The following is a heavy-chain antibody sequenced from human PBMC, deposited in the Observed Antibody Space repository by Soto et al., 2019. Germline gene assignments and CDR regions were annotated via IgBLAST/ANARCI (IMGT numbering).Heavy chain of an antibody. J-gene: IGHJ4*02. V-gene: IGHV2-5*02. Sequence: QITLNESGPTLVKPTQPLTLTCTFSGFSLRTSGVGVTWIRQPPGKALEWLAVIYWDNDKRYRPSLKSRLTITKDTSKNHVVLTLTNMDPVDTATYFCAHRQDTGYFHYWGQGTLVTVSS. CDR1: GFSLRTSGVG. CDR2: IYWDNDK. CDR3: AHRQDTGYFHY. D-gene: IGHD3-9*01.